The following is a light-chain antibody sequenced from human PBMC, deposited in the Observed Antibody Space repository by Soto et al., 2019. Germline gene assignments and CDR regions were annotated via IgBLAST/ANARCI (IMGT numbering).Light chain of an antibody. J-gene: IGLJ3*02. V-gene: IGLV1-47*02. CDR3: AAWDDSLRGVG. Sequence: QSVLTQPPSASGAPGQRVTLSCIGGSSNVGFNAVNWYQQLPGAAPKLLIHGNSQRPSGVPDRFSGSKSGTSASLAIIGLRAEDESHYYCAAWDDSLRGVGFGGGTKLTVL. CDR1: SSNVGFNA. CDR2: GNS.